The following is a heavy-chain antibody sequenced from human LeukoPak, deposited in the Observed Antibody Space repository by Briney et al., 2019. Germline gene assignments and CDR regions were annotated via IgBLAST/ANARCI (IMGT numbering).Heavy chain of an antibody. CDR1: GGSISSGDYY. Sequence: SETLSLTCTVSGGSISSGDYYWSWIRQPPGKGLEWIGHIYYSGSTYYNPSLKSRVTISVDTSKNQFSLKLSSVTAADTAVYYCARVEYNWNDEGFDYWGQGTLVTVSS. CDR3: ARVEYNWNDEGFDY. J-gene: IGHJ4*02. D-gene: IGHD1-20*01. V-gene: IGHV4-30-4*08. CDR2: IYYSGST.